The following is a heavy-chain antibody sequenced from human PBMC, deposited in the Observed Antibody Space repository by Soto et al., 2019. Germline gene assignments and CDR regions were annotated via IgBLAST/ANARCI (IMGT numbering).Heavy chain of an antibody. Sequence: QVQLLQWGTGALKPSETLSLTCTVHGGSLGGYYWNWIRQSPGKALAWIGEVSHVDFTNYNPSLKGRATISLDTPKNQFSLKLTSMTAADTAVYYCARAYLTGTTPPYNWFDRWGQGTLVTVSS. CDR3: ARAYLTGTTPPYNWFDR. CDR1: GGSLGGYY. V-gene: IGHV4-34*01. CDR2: VSHVDFT. J-gene: IGHJ5*02. D-gene: IGHD1-7*01.